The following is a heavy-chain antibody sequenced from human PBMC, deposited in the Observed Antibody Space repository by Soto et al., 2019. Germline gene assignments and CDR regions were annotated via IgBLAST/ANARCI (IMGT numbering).Heavy chain of an antibody. CDR3: GRMGSGRYFDWFHYGLDV. CDR2: IYADGRT. D-gene: IGHD3-9*01. Sequence: PGGSLRLSCAAAGFTVSDNYVTWVRQAPGKGLDWVSVIYADGRTYYADSVRGRFTISRDTSKKTLYLQVNSLTADDTAVSYCGRMGSGRYFDWFHYGLDVWGQGTTVTVSS. CDR1: GFTVSDNY. V-gene: IGHV3-53*01. J-gene: IGHJ6*02.